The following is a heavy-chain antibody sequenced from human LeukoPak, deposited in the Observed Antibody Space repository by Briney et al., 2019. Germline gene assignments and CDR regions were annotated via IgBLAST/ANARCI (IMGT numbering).Heavy chain of an antibody. V-gene: IGHV3-21*01. CDR1: GFTFSSYS. J-gene: IGHJ3*02. CDR2: ISSSSSYI. D-gene: IGHD6-13*01. CDR3: ARDSAGDAFDI. Sequence: GGPLRLSCAASGFTFSSYSMNWVRQAPGKGLEWVSSISSSSSYIYYADSVKGRFTISRDSAKNSLYLQMNSLRAEDTAVYYCARDSAGDAFDIWGQGTMVTVSS.